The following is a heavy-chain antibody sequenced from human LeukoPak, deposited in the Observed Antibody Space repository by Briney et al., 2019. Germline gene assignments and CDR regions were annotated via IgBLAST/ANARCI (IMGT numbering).Heavy chain of an antibody. J-gene: IGHJ3*02. Sequence: GGSLRLSCAASGFTFSDYYMSWIRQAPGKGLEWGSYISSSGSTIYYADSVKGRFTISRDNAKNSLYLQMNSLSAEDTAVYYCARAPRPYYDKNAFDIWGQGTIVTVSS. CDR3: ARAPRPYYDKNAFDI. CDR1: GFTFSDYY. CDR2: ISSSGSTI. V-gene: IGHV3-11*04. D-gene: IGHD3-22*01.